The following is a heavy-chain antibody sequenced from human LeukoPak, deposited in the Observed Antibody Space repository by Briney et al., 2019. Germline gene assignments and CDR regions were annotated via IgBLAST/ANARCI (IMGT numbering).Heavy chain of an antibody. CDR2: IYYSGST. CDR1: GGSISSGDYY. V-gene: IGHV4-30-4*08. D-gene: IGHD2-2*01. Sequence: SETLSLTCTVSGGSISSGDYYWSWIRQPPGKGLEWIGYIYYSGSTYYNPSLKSRVTISVDTSKNQFSLKLSSVTAADTAVYYCARVRCSSTSCREGRDKWFDPWGQGTLVTVSS. CDR3: ARVRCSSTSCREGRDKWFDP. J-gene: IGHJ5*02.